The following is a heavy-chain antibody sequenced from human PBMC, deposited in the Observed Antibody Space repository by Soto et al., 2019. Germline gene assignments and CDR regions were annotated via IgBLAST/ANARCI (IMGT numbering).Heavy chain of an antibody. CDR1: GYTFSIDY. CDR3: ARGEPGTFVFEH. D-gene: IGHD1-7*01. V-gene: IGHV1-46*01. J-gene: IGHJ4*02. Sequence: QVQRVQSGAEVKNPGASVKVSCKASGYTFSIDYMYWVRQAPGQGLEWMGIINPSEGSTNYAQKFQGRVTMTRDTSTNTVYMELSSLRSEDTAVYYCARGEPGTFVFEHWGQGTLVTVSS. CDR2: INPSEGST.